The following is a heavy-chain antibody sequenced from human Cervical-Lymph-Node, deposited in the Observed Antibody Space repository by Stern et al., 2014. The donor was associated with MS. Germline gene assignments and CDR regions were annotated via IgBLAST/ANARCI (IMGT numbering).Heavy chain of an antibody. CDR1: GYNFTTYY. J-gene: IGHJ4*02. Sequence: QMQLVQSGAEVKKPGASVKVSCKASGYNFTTYYLHWVRQAPGQGLEWMGFINPSGGSTIYAQKFQGRVTMTRDTSTSTVYMELSSLRSEDTAIYYCARRTSGSSLDYWGQGTLVTVSS. D-gene: IGHD6-13*01. V-gene: IGHV1-46*01. CDR2: INPSGGST. CDR3: ARRTSGSSLDY.